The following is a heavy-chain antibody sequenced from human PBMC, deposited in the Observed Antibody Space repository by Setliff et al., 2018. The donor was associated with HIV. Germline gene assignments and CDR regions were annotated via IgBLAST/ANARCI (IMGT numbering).Heavy chain of an antibody. CDR3: TRGPLLAGLGPYYFDH. CDR2: INPQNGDT. Sequence: GASVKVSCKSSGYTFTDYYVHWVRQVPGQGLEWMGWINPQNGDTTYAQKFQGRVTVTRDTSISTAYVELSSLISEDTAVYYCTRGPLLAGLGPYYFDHWGQGTLVTVSS. V-gene: IGHV1-2*02. J-gene: IGHJ4*02. CDR1: GYTFTDYY. D-gene: IGHD2-21*01.